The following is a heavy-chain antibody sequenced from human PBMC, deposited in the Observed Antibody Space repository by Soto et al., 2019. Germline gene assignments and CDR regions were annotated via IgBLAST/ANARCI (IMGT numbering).Heavy chain of an antibody. J-gene: IGHJ6*02. V-gene: IGHV3-11*01. Sequence: PRWSLRLSCSASGFIFSDYYMSWIRQAPGKGLEWVSYISRSGATIFYADSVKGRFTISRDNAKNSLYLQMNSLRAEDTAVYYCAREIDTTVRGIVISDGMDVWGQGTTVTVSS. CDR2: ISRSGATI. D-gene: IGHD3-10*01. CDR3: AREIDTTVRGIVISDGMDV. CDR1: GFIFSDYY.